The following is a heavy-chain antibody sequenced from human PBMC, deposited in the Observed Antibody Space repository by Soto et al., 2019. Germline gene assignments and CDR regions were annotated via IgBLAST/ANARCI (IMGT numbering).Heavy chain of an antibody. CDR1: GGTFSSYA. V-gene: IGHV1-69*06. Sequence: SVKVSCKASGGTFSSYAISWVRQAPGQGLEWMGGIIPIFGTANYAQKFQGRVTITADKSTSTAYMELSSLRSEDTAVYYCARAFQGQAYYDFWSGSTGYYYYGMDVCGQGTTVTVSS. D-gene: IGHD3-3*01. CDR3: ARAFQGQAYYDFWSGSTGYYYYGMDV. CDR2: IIPIFGTA. J-gene: IGHJ6*02.